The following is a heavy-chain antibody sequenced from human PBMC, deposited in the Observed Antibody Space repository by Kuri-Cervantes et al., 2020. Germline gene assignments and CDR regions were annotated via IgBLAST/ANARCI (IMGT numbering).Heavy chain of an antibody. V-gene: IGHV3-20*04. CDR3: VGGAYSYGYSVS. D-gene: IGHD5-18*01. J-gene: IGHJ5*02. CDR2: INWNGGST. Sequence: GGSLRLSCAASGFTFDDYGMSWVRQAPGKGLEWVSGINWNGGSTGYAGSVKGRFTISRDNAKNSLYLQMNSLRDEDTAVYYCVGGAYSYGYSVSWGQGTLVTDSS. CDR1: GFTFDDYG.